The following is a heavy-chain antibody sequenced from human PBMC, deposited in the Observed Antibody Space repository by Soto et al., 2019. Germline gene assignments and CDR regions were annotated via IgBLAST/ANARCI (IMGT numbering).Heavy chain of an antibody. V-gene: IGHV4-59*11. CDR1: GGSISSHY. CDR2: IYYRGST. J-gene: IGHJ6*02. D-gene: IGHD1-26*01. Sequence: SETLSLTCTVSGGSISSHYWSWVRQAPGKGLEWIGHIYYRGSTSYNPSLRSRSTISVDTSNNQFSLKLNSVTTADTAVYYCARDGREASGMDVWGQGTKVTVS. CDR3: ARDGREASGMDV.